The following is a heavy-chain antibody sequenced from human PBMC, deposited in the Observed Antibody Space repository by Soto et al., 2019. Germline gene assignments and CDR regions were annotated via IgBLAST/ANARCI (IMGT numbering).Heavy chain of an antibody. CDR2: ISGSGGST. V-gene: IGHV3-23*01. Sequence: GGSMRLSCAASGFTFSSYAMSWVSQAPGKGLEWVSAISGSGGSTYYADSVKGRFTISRDNSKNTLYLQMNSLRAEDTAVYYCAKGPGERRDKNFDYWGQGTLVTVSS. J-gene: IGHJ4*02. CDR3: AKGPGERRDKNFDY. CDR1: GFTFSSYA. D-gene: IGHD1-1*01.